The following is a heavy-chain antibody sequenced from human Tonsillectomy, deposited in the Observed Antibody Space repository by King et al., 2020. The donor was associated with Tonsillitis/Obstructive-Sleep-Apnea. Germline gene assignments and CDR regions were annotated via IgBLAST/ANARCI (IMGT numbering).Heavy chain of an antibody. CDR1: GFSFGDYG. CDR2: IRSKAYGGTT. CDR3: TRVGTSGGYSFDF. V-gene: IGHV3-49*04. J-gene: IGHJ3*01. D-gene: IGHD1-26*01. Sequence: EVQLVESGGGLVQPGRSLRLSCRASGFSFGDYGMTWVRQAPGKGLEWVAFIRSKAYGGTTEYAASVKGRFTISKDDSKSIAYLQMNSLKTEDTAVYYCTRVGTSGGYSFDFWGQGTTVTVSS.